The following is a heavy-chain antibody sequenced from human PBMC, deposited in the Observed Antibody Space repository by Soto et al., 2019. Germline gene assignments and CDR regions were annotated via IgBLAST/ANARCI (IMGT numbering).Heavy chain of an antibody. CDR2: ISYDGSNK. D-gene: IGHD2-21*01. J-gene: IGHJ4*02. CDR1: GFTFSSYA. CDR3: ARDETQRTDYSFHY. Sequence: GSLRLSCAASGFTFSSYAMHWVRQAPGKGLEWVAVISYDGSNKYYADSVKGRFTISRDNSKNTLYLQMNSLRAEDTAVYYCARDETQRTDYSFHYWGQGTLVTVSS. V-gene: IGHV3-30-3*01.